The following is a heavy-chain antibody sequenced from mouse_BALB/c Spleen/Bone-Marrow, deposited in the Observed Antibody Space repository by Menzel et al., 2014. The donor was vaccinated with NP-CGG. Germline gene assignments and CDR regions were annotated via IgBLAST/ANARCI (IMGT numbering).Heavy chain of an antibody. CDR2: IRNKANGYTT. V-gene: IGHV7-3*02. CDR3: ARDKGRVFFDY. Sequence: EVMLVESGGGLVQPGGSLRLSCATSGFTFTDYYMNWVRQPPGKALEWLGFIRNKANGYTTEYSASVKSRFTISRDNSQNILYLQMNTLRVDDSATYYCARDKGRVFFDYWDQGTTLTVSS. J-gene: IGHJ2*01. CDR1: GFTFTDYY.